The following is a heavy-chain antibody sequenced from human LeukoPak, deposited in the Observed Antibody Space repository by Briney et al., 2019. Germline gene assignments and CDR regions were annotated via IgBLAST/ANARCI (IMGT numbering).Heavy chain of an antibody. Sequence: PGGSLRLSCAASGFTFSSYAMSWVRQAPGKGLEWVSAISGSGGSTYYADSVRGRFTISRDNSKNTLYLQMNSLRAEDTAVYYCAKLNCSSTSCYGSHYYYYYGMDVWGQGTTVTVSS. J-gene: IGHJ6*02. CDR1: GFTFSSYA. V-gene: IGHV3-23*01. CDR3: AKLNCSSTSCYGSHYYYYYGMDV. D-gene: IGHD2-2*01. CDR2: ISGSGGST.